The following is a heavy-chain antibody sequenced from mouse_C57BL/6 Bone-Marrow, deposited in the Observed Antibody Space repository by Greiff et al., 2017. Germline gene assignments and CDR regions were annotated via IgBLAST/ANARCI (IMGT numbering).Heavy chain of an antibody. CDR1: GYSFTDYN. Sequence: EVQLQQSGPELVKPGASVKISCKASGYSFTDYNMNWVKQSNGKSLEWIGVINPNYGSTSYNQKFKGKATLTVDQSSSTAYMELNSLTSEDSAVYYCTRVYDYDYAMDYWGKGTTVTVSS. J-gene: IGHJ4*01. CDR3: TRVYDYDYAMDY. D-gene: IGHD2-4*01. V-gene: IGHV1-39*01. CDR2: INPNYGST.